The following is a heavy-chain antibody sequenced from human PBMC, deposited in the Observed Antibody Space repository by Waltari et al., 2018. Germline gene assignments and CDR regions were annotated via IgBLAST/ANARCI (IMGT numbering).Heavy chain of an antibody. Sequence: QVQLVQSGAEVKKPGASVKVSCKASGYTFTSYAMHWVRQAPGQRLEWMGWINAGNGNTEYSQKFHGGVTITRDTSASTAYMELSSLRSEDTAVYYCASDPSRDGYNPGSFDIWGQGTMVTVSS. V-gene: IGHV1-3*01. CDR1: GYTFTSYA. CDR3: ASDPSRDGYNPGSFDI. CDR2: INAGNGNT. J-gene: IGHJ3*02. D-gene: IGHD5-12*01.